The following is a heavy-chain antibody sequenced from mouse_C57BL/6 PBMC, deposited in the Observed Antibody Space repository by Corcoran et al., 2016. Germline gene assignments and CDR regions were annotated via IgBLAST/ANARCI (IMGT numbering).Heavy chain of an antibody. Sequence: QVQLQQSGAELARPGASVKLSCKASGYTFTSYGISWVKQRTGQGLEWIGEIYPRSGNTYYNEKFKGKATLTADKSSSTAYMELRSLTSEDSAAYFCARLGVTTAAYWGQGTLVTVSA. CDR2: IYPRSGNT. CDR3: ARLGVTTAAY. D-gene: IGHD2-2*01. J-gene: IGHJ3*01. V-gene: IGHV1-81*01. CDR1: GYTFTSYG.